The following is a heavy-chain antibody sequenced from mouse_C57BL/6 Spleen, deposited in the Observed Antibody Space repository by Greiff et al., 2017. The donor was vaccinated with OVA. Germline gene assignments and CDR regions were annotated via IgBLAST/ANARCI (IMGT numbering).Heavy chain of an antibody. CDR3: ARGIYYGNLDY. J-gene: IGHJ2*01. CDR1: GYSFTDYN. CDR2: INPNYGTT. Sequence: VQLQQSGPELVKPGASVQISCKASGYSFTDYNMNWVKQSHGKSLEWIGVINPNYGTTSYNQQFKGKATLTVYQSSSTAYMQLNSLTSEDSAVYYCARGIYYGNLDYWGQGTTLTVSS. V-gene: IGHV1-39*01. D-gene: IGHD2-1*01.